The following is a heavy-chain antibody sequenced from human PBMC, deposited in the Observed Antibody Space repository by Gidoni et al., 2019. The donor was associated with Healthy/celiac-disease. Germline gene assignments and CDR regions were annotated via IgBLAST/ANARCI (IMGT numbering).Heavy chain of an antibody. CDR2: IWYDGSNK. CDR1: GFTFRSYG. Sequence: QVQLVESGGGVVQPGRSLRLSCAASGFTFRSYGMHWVRQAPGKGLEWVAVIWYDGSNKYYADSVKGRFTISRDNSKNTLYLQMNSLRAEDTAVYYCARDLGEFLEWLNYFDYWGQGTLVTVSS. J-gene: IGHJ4*02. CDR3: ARDLGEFLEWLNYFDY. D-gene: IGHD3-3*01. V-gene: IGHV3-33*01.